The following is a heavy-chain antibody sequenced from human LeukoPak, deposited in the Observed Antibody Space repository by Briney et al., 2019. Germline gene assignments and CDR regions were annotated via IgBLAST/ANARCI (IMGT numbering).Heavy chain of an antibody. CDR1: GFTFSSYA. D-gene: IGHD1-26*01. CDR3: AKSGGSYNDHDAFDI. V-gene: IGHV3-30-3*02. Sequence: GGSLRLSCAASGFTFSSYAMHWVRQAPGKGLEWVAVISYDGSNKYYADSVKGRFTISRDNSKNTLYLQMNSLRAEDTAVYYCAKSGGSYNDHDAFDIWGQGTMVTVSS. CDR2: ISYDGSNK. J-gene: IGHJ3*02.